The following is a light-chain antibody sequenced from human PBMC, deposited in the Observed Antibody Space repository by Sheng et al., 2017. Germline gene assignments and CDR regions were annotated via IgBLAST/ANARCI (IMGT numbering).Light chain of an antibody. CDR2: ETS. Sequence: ETVMTQSPATLSLSPGERATLSCRASQSVGSYLAWYQQKPGQAPRLLIYETSKRATGIPARFSGSGSGTEFTLTISTLQSEDFAVYYCQQYDKWPLPFGGGTKVEIK. CDR3: QQYDKWPLP. V-gene: IGKV3D-15*01. CDR1: QSVGSY. J-gene: IGKJ4*01.